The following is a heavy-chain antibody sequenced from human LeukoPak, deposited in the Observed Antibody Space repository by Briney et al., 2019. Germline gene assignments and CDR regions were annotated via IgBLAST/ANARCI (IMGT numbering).Heavy chain of an antibody. Sequence: SETLSLTCTVSGGSISSYYWSWIRQPPGKGLEWIGYIYYSGSTNYNPSLKSRVTISVDTSKNQFSLKLSSVTAADTAVYYCARGTTYYDILTGYLNYFDYWGQGTLVTVSS. V-gene: IGHV4-59*01. CDR1: GGSISSYY. J-gene: IGHJ4*02. CDR3: ARGTTYYDILTGYLNYFDY. CDR2: IYYSGST. D-gene: IGHD3-9*01.